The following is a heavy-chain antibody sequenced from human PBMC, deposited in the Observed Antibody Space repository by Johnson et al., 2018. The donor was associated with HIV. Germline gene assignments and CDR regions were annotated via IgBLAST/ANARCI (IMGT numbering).Heavy chain of an antibody. J-gene: IGHJ3*02. V-gene: IGHV3-66*01. D-gene: IGHD4-17*01. CDR2: IYSGGST. CDR3: ARMTTTVSHHDAFDI. Sequence: VQLVESGGGLVQPGGSLRLSCAASGFTVRSNYMSWVRQAPGKGLEWVSLIYSGGSTYYADSVQVRFTISSDNSKNTLYLQMNSLRAEDTAVYYCARMTTTVSHHDAFDIRGQGTMVTVSS. CDR1: GFTVRSNY.